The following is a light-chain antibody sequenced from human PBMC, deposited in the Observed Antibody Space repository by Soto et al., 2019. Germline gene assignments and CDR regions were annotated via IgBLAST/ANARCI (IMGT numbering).Light chain of an antibody. CDR2: RAS. CDR3: QHYDSYSGT. J-gene: IGKJ3*01. Sequence: DIQMTQSPSTLSASVGDRVTITCRASQSINSWLAWYQQKPGKAPKLLIYRASTLEGGVPSRFSGSGSGTDFTLTISTLQSDDFSTYYCQHYDSYSGTFGPGTKVDIK. V-gene: IGKV1-5*03. CDR1: QSINSW.